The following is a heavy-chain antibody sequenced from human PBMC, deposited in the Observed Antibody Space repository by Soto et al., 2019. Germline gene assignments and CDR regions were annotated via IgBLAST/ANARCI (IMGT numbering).Heavy chain of an antibody. V-gene: IGHV4-59*01. CDR2: IHYSGSA. J-gene: IGHJ4*02. Sequence: QVQLQESGPGLVKPSETLSLTCTVSGGSISSYYWSWIRQPPGQGLEWIGYIHYSGSAKYNPSLEXPVXIXGDTSKNQFSLKLSSMTAADTAVYYCARHYGDYCDYWGQGTLVTVSS. CDR3: ARHYGDYCDY. CDR1: GGSISSYY. D-gene: IGHD4-17*01.